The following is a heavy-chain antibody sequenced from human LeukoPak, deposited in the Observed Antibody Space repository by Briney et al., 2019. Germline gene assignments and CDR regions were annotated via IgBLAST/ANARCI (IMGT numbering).Heavy chain of an antibody. J-gene: IGHJ4*02. V-gene: IGHV3-23*01. CDR2: INGRGGST. D-gene: IGHD3-10*01. CDR3: AKGMVRGVILKGFDY. Sequence: PGGSLRLSCAASGFTFSNYAMSWVRQAPGKGLEWVSSINGRGGSTYYADSVKGRFTISRDNSKNTLYLQMNSLRAEDTAVYYCAKGMVRGVILKGFDYWGQGTLVTVSS. CDR1: GFTFSNYA.